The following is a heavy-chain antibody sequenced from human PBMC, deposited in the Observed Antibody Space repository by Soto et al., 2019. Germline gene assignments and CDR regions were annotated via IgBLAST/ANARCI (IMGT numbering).Heavy chain of an antibody. CDR3: ARNGDCTRSGCNVGWFDP. CDR1: GGSVSATNW. CDR2: INLSGTT. J-gene: IGHJ5*02. Sequence: SETLSLTCAVSGGSVSATNWWSWIRQPPGKGLEWIGEINLSGTTNYNPSLKRRVTMSIDQSQNELSLTLTAVTAADTAIYYCARNGDCTRSGCNVGWFDPWGPGTLVTVSS. V-gene: IGHV4-4*02. D-gene: IGHD2-8*01.